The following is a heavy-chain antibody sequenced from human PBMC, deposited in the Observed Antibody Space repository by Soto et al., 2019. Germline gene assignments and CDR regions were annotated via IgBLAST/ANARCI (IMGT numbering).Heavy chain of an antibody. CDR3: ARGPRYGDYDRGMDV. V-gene: IGHV3-21*01. CDR2: ISSSSDYI. D-gene: IGHD4-17*01. Sequence: PGGSLRLSCAASEFTFAIYTMNWVRQAPGKGLEWLSSISSSSDYIYYADSVKGRFTISRDYAKNSLYLQMNSLRAEDTAVYYCARGPRYGDYDRGMDVWGQGTTVTVSS. J-gene: IGHJ6*02. CDR1: EFTFAIYT.